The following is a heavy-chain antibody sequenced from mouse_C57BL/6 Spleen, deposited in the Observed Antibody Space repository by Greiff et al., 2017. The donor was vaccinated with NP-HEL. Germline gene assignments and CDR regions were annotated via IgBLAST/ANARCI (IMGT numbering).Heavy chain of an antibody. CDR3: ARCYSNRGDY. Sequence: QVQLQQPGAELVKPGASVKLSCKASGYTFTSYWMQWVKQRPGQGLEWIGEIDPSDSYTNYNQKFKGKATLTVDTSSSTAYTQLSSPTSEDSAVYYCARCYSNRGDYWGQGTSVTVSS. D-gene: IGHD2-5*01. CDR2: IDPSDSYT. CDR1: GYTFTSYW. V-gene: IGHV1-50*01. J-gene: IGHJ4*01.